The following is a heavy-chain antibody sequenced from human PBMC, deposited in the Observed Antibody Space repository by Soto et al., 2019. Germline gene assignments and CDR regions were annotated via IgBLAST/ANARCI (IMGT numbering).Heavy chain of an antibody. CDR1: GYTLTELS. D-gene: IGHD3-3*01. CDR2: FDPEDGET. Sequence: ASVKVSCKVSGYTLTELSMHWVRQAPGKGLEWMGGFDPEDGETIYAQKFQGRVTMTEDTSTDTAYMELSSLRSEDTAVYYCATARFLDWFPKVYAFDIWGQGAMVTVSS. CDR3: ATARFLDWFPKVYAFDI. V-gene: IGHV1-24*01. J-gene: IGHJ3*02.